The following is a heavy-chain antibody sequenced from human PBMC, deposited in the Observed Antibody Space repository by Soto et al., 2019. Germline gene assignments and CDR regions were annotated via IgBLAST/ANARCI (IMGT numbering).Heavy chain of an antibody. D-gene: IGHD3-3*01. CDR3: ARATYYDFWSGSPKYYGMDV. Sequence: SETLSLTCTVSGGSISSGGYYWSWIRQHPGKGLEWIGYIYYSGSTYYNPSLKSRVTISVDTSKNQFSLKLSSVTAADTAVYYCARATYYDFWSGSPKYYGMDVWGQGTTVTVSS. CDR1: GGSISSGGYY. V-gene: IGHV4-31*03. J-gene: IGHJ6*02. CDR2: IYYSGST.